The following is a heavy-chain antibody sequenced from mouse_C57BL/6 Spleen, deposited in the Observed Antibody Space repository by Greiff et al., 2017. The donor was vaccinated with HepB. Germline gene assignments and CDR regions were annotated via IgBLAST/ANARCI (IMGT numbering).Heavy chain of an antibody. CDR2: IYPGDGDT. V-gene: IGHV1-82*01. D-gene: IGHD1-1*01. CDR3: ASPLPRDGSSPFGY. Sequence: VQLQQSGPELVKPGASVKISCKASGYAFSSSWMNWVKQRPGKGLEWIGRIYPGDGDTNYNGKFKGKATLTADKSSSTAYMQLSSLTSEDSAVYFCASPLPRDGSSPFGYWGQGTTLTVSS. J-gene: IGHJ2*01. CDR1: GYAFSSSW.